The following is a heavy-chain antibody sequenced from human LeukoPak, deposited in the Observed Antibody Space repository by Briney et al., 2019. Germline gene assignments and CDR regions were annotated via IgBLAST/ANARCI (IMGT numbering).Heavy chain of an antibody. D-gene: IGHD5-12*01. CDR1: GFTFSDYS. Sequence: PGGSLRLSCPASGFTFSDYSMSWVRQAPGKGLEWVSAISACGGSTYYAASGKCRFTISRDNSKTTLSLQMNSLRAEDTAVYYCAKGFYGGYADYWGQGTLVTVSS. CDR2: ISACGGST. CDR3: AKGFYGGYADY. V-gene: IGHV3-23*01. J-gene: IGHJ4*02.